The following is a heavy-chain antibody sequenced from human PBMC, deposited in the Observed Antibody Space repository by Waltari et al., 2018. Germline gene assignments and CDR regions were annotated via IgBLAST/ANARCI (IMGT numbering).Heavy chain of an antibody. CDR2: SRHTGVT. CDR3: ARWDATKRGFEF. J-gene: IGHJ4*02. Sequence: QLPLQESGPGLVNPSGTLSLTCAVSGDSVRDYFWNWIRRPPGKGLEWIGYSRHTGVTMYNPFLTSRLTLSVDTTKNQVSLMLHSVTAADTATYYCARWDATKRGFEFWGPGTLVTVSS. CDR1: GDSVRDYF. V-gene: IGHV4-59*02. D-gene: IGHD1-26*01.